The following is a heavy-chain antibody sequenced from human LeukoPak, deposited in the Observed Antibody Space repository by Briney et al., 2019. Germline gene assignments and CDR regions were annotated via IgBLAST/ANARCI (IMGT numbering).Heavy chain of an antibody. Sequence: GASVTVSCMVSGYTLTELSMHWVRQAPGKGLEWMGGFDPEDGETIYAQKFQGRVTITEDTSTDTAYMELSSLRSEDTAVYYCANLAAAGIDYWGQGTLVTVSS. CDR2: FDPEDGET. V-gene: IGHV1-24*01. CDR3: ANLAAAGIDY. D-gene: IGHD6-13*01. CDR1: GYTLTELS. J-gene: IGHJ4*02.